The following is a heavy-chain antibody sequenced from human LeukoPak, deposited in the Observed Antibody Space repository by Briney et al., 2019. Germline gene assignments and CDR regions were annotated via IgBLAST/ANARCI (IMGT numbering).Heavy chain of an antibody. CDR1: GFTFSSYS. Sequence: PGGSLRLSCAASGFTFSSYSMNWVRQAPGKGLEWVSYISSSSSTIYYADSVKGRFTISRDNAKNSLYLQMNSLRAEDTAVYYRARERSSTSTYYYYYMDVWGKGTTVTVSS. CDR2: ISSSSSTI. J-gene: IGHJ6*03. V-gene: IGHV3-48*01. CDR3: ARERSSTSTYYYYYMDV. D-gene: IGHD2-2*01.